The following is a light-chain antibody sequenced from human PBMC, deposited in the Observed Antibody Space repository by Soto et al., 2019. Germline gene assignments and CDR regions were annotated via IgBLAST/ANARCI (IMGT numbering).Light chain of an antibody. J-gene: IGKJ4*01. Sequence: DIQMTQSPSSLSASVGDRVTITCRASQTMKNYLNWYQWKPGKAPKLLIYTTSTLQSGVPSRFSGSGSGTDFTLTISSLQPEYCAIYCCQQHYTTPLTFGGGTKVEIK. CDR2: TTS. CDR3: QQHYTTPLT. V-gene: IGKV1-39*01. CDR1: QTMKNY.